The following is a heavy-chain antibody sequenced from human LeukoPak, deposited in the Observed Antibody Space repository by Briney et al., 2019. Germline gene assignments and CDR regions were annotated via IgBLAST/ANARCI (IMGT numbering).Heavy chain of an antibody. CDR2: ISGSGGST. J-gene: IGHJ5*02. D-gene: IGHD2-15*01. CDR3: AKDSDCSGGSCYLTENWFDP. CDR1: GFTFSSYS. Sequence: GGSLRLSCAASGFTFSSYSMSWVRQAPGKGLEWVSAISGSGGSTYYADSAKGRFTISRDNSKNTLYLQMNSLRAEDTAVYYCAKDSDCSGGSCYLTENWFDPWGQGTLVTVSS. V-gene: IGHV3-23*01.